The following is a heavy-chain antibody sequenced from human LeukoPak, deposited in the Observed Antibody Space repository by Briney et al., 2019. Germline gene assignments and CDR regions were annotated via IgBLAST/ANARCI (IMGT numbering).Heavy chain of an antibody. Sequence: SVKVSCKASGGTFSSYAISWVRQAPGQGLEWMGRIIPILGIANYAQKFQGRVTITADKSTSTAYMELSSLRSEDTAVYYCASAHGIAVAGYDYWGQGTLVTVSS. V-gene: IGHV1-69*04. D-gene: IGHD6-19*01. CDR1: GGTFSSYA. CDR3: ASAHGIAVAGYDY. CDR2: IIPILGIA. J-gene: IGHJ4*02.